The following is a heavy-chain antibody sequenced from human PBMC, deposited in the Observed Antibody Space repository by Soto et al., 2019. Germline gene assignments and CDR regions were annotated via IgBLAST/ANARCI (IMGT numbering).Heavy chain of an antibody. Sequence: SETLSLTCTVSGGSISSGDYYWSWIRQPPGKGLEWIGYIYYSGSTYYNPSLKSRVTISVETSKNQFSLKLSSVTAADTAVYYCARTLDDYVWGSYLYNWFDPWGQGTLVTVSS. D-gene: IGHD3-16*02. CDR3: ARTLDDYVWGSYLYNWFDP. CDR1: GGSISSGDYY. J-gene: IGHJ5*02. CDR2: IYYSGST. V-gene: IGHV4-30-4*01.